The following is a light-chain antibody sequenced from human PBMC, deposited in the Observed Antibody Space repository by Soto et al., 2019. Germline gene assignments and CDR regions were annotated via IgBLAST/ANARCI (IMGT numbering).Light chain of an antibody. CDR3: RQLNGYPLT. CDR1: QSISSW. J-gene: IGKJ4*01. Sequence: DIQMTQSPSTLSASVGDRVTITCRASQSISSWLAWYQQKPGKAPELLIYAASTLQSGVPSRFSGSGSGTEYTPTISSLQPEDFATDYFRQLNGYPLTFGGGTKVDI. V-gene: IGKV1-5*01. CDR2: AAS.